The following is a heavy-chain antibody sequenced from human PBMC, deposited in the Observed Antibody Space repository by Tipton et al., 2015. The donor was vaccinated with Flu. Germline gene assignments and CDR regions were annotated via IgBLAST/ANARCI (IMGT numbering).Heavy chain of an antibody. CDR1: GFTFSRYA. D-gene: IGHD3-10*01. Sequence: SLRLSCAASGFTFSRYAMSWVRLAPGKGLEWVSTISDGGGRRYYPDSVKGRFTISKDNFKNTLYLQMNSLRAEDTAMYYCAREWPDGGFDYWGQGTLVTVSS. V-gene: IGHV3-23*01. CDR3: AREWPDGGFDY. J-gene: IGHJ4*02. CDR2: ISDGGGRR.